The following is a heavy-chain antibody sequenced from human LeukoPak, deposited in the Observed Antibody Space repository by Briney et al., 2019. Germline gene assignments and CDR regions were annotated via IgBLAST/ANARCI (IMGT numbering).Heavy chain of an antibody. CDR3: ARMMSIPVAGHRPLFDY. CDR1: GYTFTSYG. V-gene: IGHV1-18*01. J-gene: IGHJ4*02. D-gene: IGHD6-19*01. CDR2: ISAYNGNT. Sequence: GASVKVSCKASGYTFTSYGINWVRQAPGQGLEWMGWISAYNGNTNYAQKLQDRVTMTTDTSTSTAYMELRSLRSGDTAIYYCARMMSIPVAGHRPLFDYWGQGTLVTVSS.